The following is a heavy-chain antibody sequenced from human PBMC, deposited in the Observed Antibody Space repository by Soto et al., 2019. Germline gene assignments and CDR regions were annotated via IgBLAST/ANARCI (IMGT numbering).Heavy chain of an antibody. J-gene: IGHJ4*02. D-gene: IGHD3-22*01. CDR3: ARDLPNSNPYYSDY. V-gene: IGHV4-59*01. CDR2: IYYSGST. CDR1: GGSISSYY. Sequence: SETLSLTCTVSGGSISSYYWSWIRQPPGKGLEWIGYIYYSGSTKYNPSLKSRVTISVDTSKNQFSLKLSSVTAADTAVYYCARDLPNSNPYYSDYRGQATMGTVSS.